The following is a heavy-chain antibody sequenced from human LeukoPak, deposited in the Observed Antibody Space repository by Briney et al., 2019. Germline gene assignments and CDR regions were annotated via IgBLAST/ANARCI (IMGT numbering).Heavy chain of an antibody. Sequence: GASVKVSCKASGDTFTNYYMHWVRQAPGQGLEWMGIINPTGDSTRYAQKFQGRVTMTRDTSTSTVYMELSSLRSEDTAVYYCARCAGARPGGYYDFWTGPYDYWGQGSLVTVSS. CDR2: INPTGDST. CDR1: GDTFTNYY. J-gene: IGHJ4*02. CDR3: ARCAGARPGGYYDFWTGPYDY. D-gene: IGHD3-3*01. V-gene: IGHV1-46*01.